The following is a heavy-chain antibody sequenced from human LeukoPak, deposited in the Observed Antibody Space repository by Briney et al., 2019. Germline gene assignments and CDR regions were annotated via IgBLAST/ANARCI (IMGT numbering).Heavy chain of an antibody. CDR3: ATVTQFLDYYYMDV. D-gene: IGHD4-17*01. CDR2: IIPIFGTA. Sequence: ASVKVSCTASGGTVSRYPISWVRQAPGQGLEWMGGIIPIFGTANYAQKFQGRVTITADESTSTAYMELSSLRSEDTAVYYCATVTQFLDYYYMDVWGKGTTVTISS. V-gene: IGHV1-69*13. CDR1: GGTVSRYP. J-gene: IGHJ6*03.